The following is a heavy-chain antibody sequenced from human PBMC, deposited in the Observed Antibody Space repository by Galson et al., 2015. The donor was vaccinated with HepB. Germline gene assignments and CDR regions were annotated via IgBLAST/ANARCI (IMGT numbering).Heavy chain of an antibody. D-gene: IGHD6-19*01. CDR3: ARGGQWLAHPPGMDV. CDR1: GGSISSYY. V-gene: IGHV4-59*01. J-gene: IGHJ6*02. Sequence: ETLSLTCTVSGGSISSYYWSWIRQPPGKGLEWIGYIYYSGSTNYNPSLKSRVTISVDTSKSQFSLNLSSVTAADTAVYYCARGGQWLAHPPGMDVWGQGTTVTVSS. CDR2: IYYSGST.